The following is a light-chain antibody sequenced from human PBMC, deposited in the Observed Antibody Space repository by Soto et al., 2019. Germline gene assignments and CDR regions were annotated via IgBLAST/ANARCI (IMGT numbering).Light chain of an antibody. Sequence: QSVLTQPASVSGSPGQSITISCTGTNSDVGGYNYVSWYQQHPGKAPELMIYEGIKRPSGVSNRFSGSKSGNTAFLTISGLQAEDEADYYCCSYAGSGTDNYVFGSGTKVTVL. CDR1: NSDVGGYNY. CDR2: EGI. V-gene: IGLV2-23*01. CDR3: CSYAGSGTDNYV. J-gene: IGLJ1*01.